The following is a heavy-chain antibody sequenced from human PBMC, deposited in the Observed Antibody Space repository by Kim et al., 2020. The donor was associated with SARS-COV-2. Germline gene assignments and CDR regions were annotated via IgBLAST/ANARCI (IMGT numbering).Heavy chain of an antibody. CDR1: GFTVSSNY. CDR3: ARGGAFTDYGFDPIDNWFDP. J-gene: IGHJ5*02. D-gene: IGHD4-17*01. CDR2: IYSGGST. V-gene: IGHV3-53*01. Sequence: GGSLRLSCAASGFTVSSNYMSWVRQAPGKGLEWVSVIYSGGSTYYADSVKGRFTISRDNSKNTLYLQMNSLRAEDTAVYYCARGGAFTDYGFDPIDNWFDPWGQGTLVTVSS.